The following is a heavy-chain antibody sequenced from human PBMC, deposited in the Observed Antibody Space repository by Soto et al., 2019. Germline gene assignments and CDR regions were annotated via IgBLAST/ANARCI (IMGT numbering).Heavy chain of an antibody. Sequence: SETLSLTCAVYGGSFSGYYWSWIRQPPGKGLEWIGEINHSGSTNYNPSLKSRVTISVDTSKNQFSLKLSSVTAADTAVYYCASAVVITPGYFDYWGQGTLVTVSS. CDR3: ASAVVITPGYFDY. CDR2: INHSGST. J-gene: IGHJ4*02. V-gene: IGHV4-34*01. CDR1: GGSFSGYY. D-gene: IGHD3-22*01.